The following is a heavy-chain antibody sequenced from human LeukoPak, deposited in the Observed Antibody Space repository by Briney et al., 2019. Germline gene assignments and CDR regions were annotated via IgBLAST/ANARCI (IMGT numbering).Heavy chain of an antibody. CDR2: ISYDGSNK. D-gene: IGHD1-26*01. J-gene: IGHJ4*02. CDR1: GFTFSSYG. Sequence: GGSLRLSCAASGFTFSSYGMHWVRQAPGKGLEWVAVISYDGSNKYYADSVKGRFTISRDNSKNTLYLQMNSLRAEDTAVYYCAKVRPKWERYGVFDYWGQGTLVTVSS. CDR3: AKVRPKWERYGVFDY. V-gene: IGHV3-30*18.